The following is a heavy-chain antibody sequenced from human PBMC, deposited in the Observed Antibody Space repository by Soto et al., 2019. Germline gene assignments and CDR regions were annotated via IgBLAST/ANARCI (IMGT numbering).Heavy chain of an antibody. J-gene: IGHJ4*02. CDR2: IAVGSGYT. CDR3: AADATAWQQMVPSDY. D-gene: IGHD2-8*01. Sequence: ASVKVSCKASGFTFTSSAFQWVRQARGQRLEWIGWIAVGSGYTNYAQRFQDRVTLTRDMSTATTYMELSRLTSEDTAIYYCAADATAWQQMVPSDYWGQGTLVTVS. CDR1: GFTFTSSA. V-gene: IGHV1-58*01.